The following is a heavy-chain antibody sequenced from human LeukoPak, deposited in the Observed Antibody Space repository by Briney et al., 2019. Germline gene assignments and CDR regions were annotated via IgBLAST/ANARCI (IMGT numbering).Heavy chain of an antibody. D-gene: IGHD2-8*01. J-gene: IGHJ6*02. CDR2: IYTSGST. CDR3: ARDGGVLYYLALSRHGMDV. Sequence: SETLSLTCTVSGGSISSYYWSWIRQPAGKGLEWIGRIYTSGSTNYNPSLKSRVTMSVDTSKNQFSLKLSSVTAADTAVYYCARDGGVLYYLALSRHGMDVWGQGITVTVSS. CDR1: GGSISSYY. V-gene: IGHV4-4*07.